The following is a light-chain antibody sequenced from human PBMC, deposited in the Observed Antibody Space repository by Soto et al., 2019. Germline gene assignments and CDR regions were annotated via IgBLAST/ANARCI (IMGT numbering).Light chain of an antibody. Sequence: QSVLTQPPSVSGAPGQRVTISCTGSSSNIGAGYDVHWYQQLPGTAPKLLIYGNSNRPSGVPDRFSGSKSGNTASLTISGLQAEDEADYYCSSYTSSSTLDVVFGGGTKVTVL. CDR1: SSNIGAGYD. V-gene: IGLV1-40*01. CDR2: GNS. CDR3: SSYTSSSTLDVV. J-gene: IGLJ2*01.